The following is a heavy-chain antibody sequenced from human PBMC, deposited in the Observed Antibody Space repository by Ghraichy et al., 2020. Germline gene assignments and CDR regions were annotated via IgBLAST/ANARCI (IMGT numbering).Heavy chain of an antibody. CDR3: ARFRRVVVTNRPFDF. J-gene: IGHJ4*02. CDR2: INHSGST. D-gene: IGHD3-22*01. CDR1: GGSFSGYY. V-gene: IGHV4-34*01. Sequence: SQTLSLTCAVYGGSFSGYYWSWIRQPPGKGLEWIGEINHSGSTNYNPSLKSRVTISIDMSRNQFSLKLSSVTAADTAVYYCARFRRVVVTNRPFDFWGQGTLVTVSS.